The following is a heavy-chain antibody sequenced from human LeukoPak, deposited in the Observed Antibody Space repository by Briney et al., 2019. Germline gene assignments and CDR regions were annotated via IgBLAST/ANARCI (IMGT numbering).Heavy chain of an antibody. CDR3: ARDYYYGSGSYSYDY. D-gene: IGHD3-10*01. Sequence: GGSLRLSCAASGVTFSSYSMNWVREAPGGGLEWGLYISSSSSTIYYADSVKGRFTISRDNAKNSLYLQMNSLRAEDTAVYYCARDYYYGSGSYSYDYWGQGTLVTVSS. CDR2: ISSSSSTI. V-gene: IGHV3-48*04. CDR1: GVTFSSYS. J-gene: IGHJ4*02.